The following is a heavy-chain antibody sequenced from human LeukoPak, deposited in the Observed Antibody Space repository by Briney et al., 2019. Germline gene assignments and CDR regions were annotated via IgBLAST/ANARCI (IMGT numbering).Heavy chain of an antibody. CDR1: GYTFTSYG. Sequence: ASVKVSCKASGYTFTSYGISWVRQAPGAYNGNTNYAQKLQGRVTMTTDTSTSTAYMELRSLRSDDTAVYYCARDRRVYYYDSSGHTRNMDVWGKGTTVTVSS. CDR2: AYNGNT. CDR3: ARDRRVYYYDSSGHTRNMDV. V-gene: IGHV1-18*01. D-gene: IGHD3-22*01. J-gene: IGHJ6*03.